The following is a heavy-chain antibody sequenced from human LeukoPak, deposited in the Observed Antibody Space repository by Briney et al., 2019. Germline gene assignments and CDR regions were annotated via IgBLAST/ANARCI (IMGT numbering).Heavy chain of an antibody. V-gene: IGHV3-7*01. D-gene: IGHD2-15*01. CDR1: GFTFSWYW. CDR3: ARDLLVVGAVKDGC. Sequence: GGSMRLSCTASGFTFSWYWMSWVRQAPGKGLEWVANIKQDGSEKYYVDSVKGRFIISRDNAKNSVYLQMNSLRAEDTAVYYCARDLLVVGAVKDGCWGQGTLVTVSS. CDR2: IKQDGSEK. J-gene: IGHJ4*02.